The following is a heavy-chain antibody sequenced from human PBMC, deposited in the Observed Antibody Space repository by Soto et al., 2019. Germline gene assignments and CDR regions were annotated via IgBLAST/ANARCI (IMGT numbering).Heavy chain of an antibody. CDR3: ARHNYYDSSGYYYVPYYYYYYGMDV. CDR1: GGTFSSYA. V-gene: IGHV1-69*01. CDR2: IIPIFGTA. J-gene: IGHJ6*02. D-gene: IGHD3-22*01. Sequence: QVQLVQSGAEVKKPGSSVKVSCKASGGTFSSYAISWVRQAPGQGLEWMGGIIPIFGTANYAQKLQGRVTITADESTSTAYMELSSLRSEDTAVYYCARHNYYDSSGYYYVPYYYYYYGMDVWGQGTTVTVSS.